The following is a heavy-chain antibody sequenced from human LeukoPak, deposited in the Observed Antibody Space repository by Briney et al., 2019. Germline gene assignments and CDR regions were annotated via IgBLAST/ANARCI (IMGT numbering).Heavy chain of an antibody. V-gene: IGHV3-48*03. J-gene: IGHJ5*02. D-gene: IGHD3-10*01. CDR1: GFTFSSYE. CDR3: ARDLKLLWFGESQRGFDP. Sequence: PGGSLRLSCAASGFTFSSYEMNWVRQAPGKGLEWVSHISSSGSTIYYADSVKGRFTISRDNAKNSLYLQMNSLRAEDTAVYYCARDLKLLWFGESQRGFDPWGQGTLVTVSS. CDR2: ISSSGSTI.